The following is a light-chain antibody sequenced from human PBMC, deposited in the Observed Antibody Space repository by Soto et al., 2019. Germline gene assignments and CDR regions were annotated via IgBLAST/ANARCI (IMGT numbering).Light chain of an antibody. J-gene: IGKJ1*01. CDR2: DAS. CDR1: QSVSNN. Sequence: ILMTQSPATLSVSPGERATLSCRASQSVSNNLAWYQQKPGQAPRLLIYDASTRATGIPASFSGSGSGTEFTLTISGLQSEDVAVYYCQQYNNWPPWTFGQGTKVEIK. CDR3: QQYNNWPPWT. V-gene: IGKV3-15*01.